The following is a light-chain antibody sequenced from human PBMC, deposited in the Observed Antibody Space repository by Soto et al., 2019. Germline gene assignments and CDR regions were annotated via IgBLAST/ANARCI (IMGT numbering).Light chain of an antibody. CDR1: PSISRY. CDR2: SAS. Sequence: DIQMTQYPSSLSASVGDRVTITCRASPSISRYLNWYQQKPGKAPKLLLYSASSLQSGVPSRFSGRGSGPDFTLTISSLQPDDSATYYCQQSYSTPQLFTFGQGTNLEI. CDR3: QQSYSTPQLFT. J-gene: IGKJ2*01. V-gene: IGKV1-39*01.